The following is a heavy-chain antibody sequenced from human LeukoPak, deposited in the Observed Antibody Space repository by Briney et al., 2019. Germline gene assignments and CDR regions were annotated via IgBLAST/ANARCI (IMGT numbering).Heavy chain of an antibody. J-gene: IGHJ4*02. CDR1: GGSISSSSYY. CDR2: IYYSGST. Sequence: SETLSLTCTVSGGSISSSSYYWGWIRQPPGKGLEWIGSIYYSGSTYYNPSLKSRVTISVDTSKNQFSLKLSSVTAADTAVYYCASGAGYYDSRAQVGYWGQGTLVTVSS. V-gene: IGHV4-39*07. CDR3: ASGAGYYDSRAQVGY. D-gene: IGHD3-22*01.